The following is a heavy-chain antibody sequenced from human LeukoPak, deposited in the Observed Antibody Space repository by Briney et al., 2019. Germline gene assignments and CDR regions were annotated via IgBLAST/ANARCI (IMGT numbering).Heavy chain of an antibody. D-gene: IGHD2-2*01. Sequence: GASVKVSCKASGYTFTDYYIHWVRQAPCKGREWMGWINPKSGGTDSAQKFQGRVTMTRDTSISSAYVELSRLSSDDTAVYYCARGDCSGATCYDLFDVWGQGTKVTVSS. V-gene: IGHV1-2*02. CDR1: GYTFTDYY. CDR2: INPKSGGT. J-gene: IGHJ3*01. CDR3: ARGDCSGATCYDLFDV.